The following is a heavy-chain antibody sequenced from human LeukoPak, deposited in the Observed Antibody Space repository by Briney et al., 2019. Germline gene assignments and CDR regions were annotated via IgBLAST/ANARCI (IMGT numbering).Heavy chain of an antibody. CDR3: AKGGSSSWYERDWFDP. J-gene: IGHJ5*02. CDR2: ISGSGGST. Sequence: GGSLRLSCAASGFTFSSYAMSWVRQAPGKVLEWVSAISGSGGSTYYADSVKGRFTISRDNSKNTLYLQMNSLRAEDTAVYYCAKGGSSSWYERDWFDPWGQGTLVTVSS. D-gene: IGHD6-13*01. V-gene: IGHV3-23*01. CDR1: GFTFSSYA.